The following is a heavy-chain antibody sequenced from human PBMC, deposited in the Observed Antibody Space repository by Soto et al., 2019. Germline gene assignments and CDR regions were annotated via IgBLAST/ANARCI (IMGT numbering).Heavy chain of an antibody. CDR2: IYYSGST. CDR1: GGSISNYY. V-gene: IGHV4-59*01. CDR3: ARDYGDPAGFDY. D-gene: IGHD4-17*01. Sequence: QVQLQESGPGLVKPSETLSLTCTVSGGSISNYYWSWIRQPPGKGLEWIGYIYYSGSTNYNPSLKSRVTISVDTSKNQFSLKLSSVTAADTAVYYCARDYGDPAGFDYWGQGTLVTVSS. J-gene: IGHJ4*02.